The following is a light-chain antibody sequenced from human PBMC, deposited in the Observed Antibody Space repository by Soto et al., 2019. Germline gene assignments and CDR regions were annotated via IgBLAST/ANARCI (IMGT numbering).Light chain of an antibody. CDR1: SSDVGGYNY. Sequence: QSALTQPASVSGSPGQSITISCTGTSSDVGGYNYVSWYQQHPGKAPKLMIYDVSNRPSGVSNRFSGSKSGNMASLTISGLQAEDEVDYYCSSYTSSSTPLFGGGTKVTVL. V-gene: IGLV2-14*01. CDR2: DVS. J-gene: IGLJ2*01. CDR3: SSYTSSSTPL.